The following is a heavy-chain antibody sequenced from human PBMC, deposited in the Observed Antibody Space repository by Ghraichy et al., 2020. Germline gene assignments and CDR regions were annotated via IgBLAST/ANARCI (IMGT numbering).Heavy chain of an antibody. V-gene: IGHV3-7*01. CDR3: ARDIPIAVRRPNLYYYYYMDV. Sequence: GGSLRLSCAASGFTFSSYWMSWVRQAPGKGLEWVANIKQDGSEKYYVDSVKGRFTISRDNAKNSLYLQMNSLRAEDTAVYYCARDIPIAVRRPNLYYYYYMDVWGKGTTVTVSS. CDR1: GFTFSSYW. CDR2: IKQDGSEK. D-gene: IGHD6-6*01. J-gene: IGHJ6*03.